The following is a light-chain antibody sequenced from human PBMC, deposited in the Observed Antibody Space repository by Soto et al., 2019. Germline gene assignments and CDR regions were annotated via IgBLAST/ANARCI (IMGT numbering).Light chain of an antibody. CDR1: QSVYSTY. CDR2: GSS. J-gene: IGKJ1*01. CDR3: QQYGSSPST. V-gene: IGKV3-20*01. Sequence: EIVLTQSPGTLSLSPGDTATLSCRASQSVYSTYLAWYQHKVGQAPRLLIYGSSTRATGIPDRFSGSGSGKVFTLTIRRLEPEDFAVYYCQQYGSSPSTFGQGTKVEVK.